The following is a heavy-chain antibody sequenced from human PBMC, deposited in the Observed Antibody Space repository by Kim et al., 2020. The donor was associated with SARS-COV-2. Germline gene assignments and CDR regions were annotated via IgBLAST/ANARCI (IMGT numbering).Heavy chain of an antibody. CDR3: ASVRRFVDYVDY. J-gene: IGHJ4*02. CDR2: ILYNGDT. Sequence: SETLSLTCTVSGGSVNSFNYYWGWVRQPPGKGLEWIGRILYNGDTHYMPSLENRVAMSIDTSKNQFSLHMTSVIDADTAVYYCASVRRFVDYVDYWGQGTLVTVSS. CDR1: GGSVNSFNYY. D-gene: IGHD3-10*01. V-gene: IGHV4-39*07.